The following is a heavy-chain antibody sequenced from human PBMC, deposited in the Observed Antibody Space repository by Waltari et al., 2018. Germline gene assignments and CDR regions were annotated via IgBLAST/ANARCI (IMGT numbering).Heavy chain of an antibody. J-gene: IGHJ5*02. D-gene: IGHD6-13*01. V-gene: IGHV1-2*05. CDR2: INPNSGST. Sequence: QVQLVQSGAEVKKPGASVKVSCKASGYTFTGYYIHWVRQAPGQGLEWMGRINPNSGSTNYAQKFQGRVTMTRDTSISTAYMELSRLRSDDTVVYYCARDGGSSWSRLNWFDPWGQGTLVTVSS. CDR1: GYTFTGYY. CDR3: ARDGGSSWSRLNWFDP.